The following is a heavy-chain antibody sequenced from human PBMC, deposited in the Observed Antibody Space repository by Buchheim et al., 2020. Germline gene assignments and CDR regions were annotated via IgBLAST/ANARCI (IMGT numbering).Heavy chain of an antibody. V-gene: IGHV3-74*01. D-gene: IGHD3-10*01. J-gene: IGHJ4*02. CDR1: GFTFSSYW. CDR2: INTDASTT. Sequence: EVQLVESGGGLVRPGGSLRLSCAASGFTFSSYWMHWVRQAPGKGLVWVSHINTDASTTNYADSVKGRFTISRDNAKNTLYLPMNSLRAEDTAIYFCASSVGVISGWGQGTL. CDR3: ASSVGVISG.